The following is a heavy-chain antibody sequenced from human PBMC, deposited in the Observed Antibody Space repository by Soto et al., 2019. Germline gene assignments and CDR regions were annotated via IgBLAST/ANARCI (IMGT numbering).Heavy chain of an antibody. J-gene: IGHJ4*02. V-gene: IGHV3-33*01. D-gene: IGHD6-13*01. CDR3: ARWGIAAGDY. CDR2: IWYDGSNK. Sequence: QVQLAESGGGVVQPGRSLRLSCAASGFTFSSYGMHWVRQAPGKGLEWVAVIWYDGSNKNYADSVKGRFTISRDNSKYTLYLQMNSLRAEDTAVYYCARWGIAAGDYWGQGTLVTVSS. CDR1: GFTFSSYG.